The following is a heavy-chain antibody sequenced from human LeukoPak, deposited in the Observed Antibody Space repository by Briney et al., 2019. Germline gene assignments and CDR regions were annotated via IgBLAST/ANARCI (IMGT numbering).Heavy chain of an antibody. CDR3: ARYGAGSCYDY. J-gene: IGHJ4*02. CDR1: GFTFRTYA. CDR2: ISTDGGGT. V-gene: IGHV3-64*01. Sequence: GGSLRLSCAASGFTFRTYAMPWVRQAPGKGLEYVSAISTDGGGTYYANSVKGRFTIPRDNSKNMLYLQMGSLRPEDMAVYYCARYGAGSCYDYWGQGALVTVSS. D-gene: IGHD2-15*01.